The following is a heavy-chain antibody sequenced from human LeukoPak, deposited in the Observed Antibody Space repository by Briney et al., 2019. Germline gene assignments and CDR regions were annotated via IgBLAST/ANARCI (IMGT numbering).Heavy chain of an antibody. J-gene: IGHJ4*02. Sequence: GGSLRLSCAASGFTFSDYYMSWIRQAPGKGLEWVSYISSRGSTIYYADSVKGRFTISRDNAKNSLYLQMNSLRAEDTAVYYCTRLDLYCSSTSCYTPLGVDYWGQGTLVTVSS. V-gene: IGHV3-11*01. CDR1: GFTFSDYY. CDR2: ISSRGSTI. CDR3: TRLDLYCSSTSCYTPLGVDY. D-gene: IGHD2-2*02.